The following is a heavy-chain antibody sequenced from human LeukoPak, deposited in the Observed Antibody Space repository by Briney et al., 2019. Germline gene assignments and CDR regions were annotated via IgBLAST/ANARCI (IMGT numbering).Heavy chain of an antibody. CDR2: IYHSGST. J-gene: IGHJ4*02. V-gene: IGHV4-39*07. Sequence: SETLSLTCTVSGGSISSTNYYWGWIRQPPGKGLEWIGSIYHSGSTNYNPSLKSRVTISVDKSKNQFSLKLSSVTAADTAVYYCAREGSRVLRYFDWGQGTLVTVSS. CDR3: AREGSRVLRYFD. D-gene: IGHD3-9*01. CDR1: GGSISSTNYY.